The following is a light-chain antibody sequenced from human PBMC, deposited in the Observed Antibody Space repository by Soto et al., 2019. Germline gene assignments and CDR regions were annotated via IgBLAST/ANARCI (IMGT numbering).Light chain of an antibody. CDR2: DAS. V-gene: IGKV1-5*01. CDR1: QTISSW. CDR3: QQYINADNPWM. Sequence: DIELTKTVSTVSGCVGDRVTITCRASQTISSWLAWYQQKPGKAPKLLVYDASTLQSGVASRFSGSGSGTEFTLIISGLQPDYSETYCCQQYINADNPWMVGQGTKVEIK. J-gene: IGKJ2*01.